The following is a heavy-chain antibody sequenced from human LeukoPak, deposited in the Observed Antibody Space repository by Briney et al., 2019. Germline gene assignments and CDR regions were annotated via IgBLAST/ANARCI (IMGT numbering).Heavy chain of an antibody. Sequence: PGGSLRLSCAASGFTFSSYWMSLVRQAPGKGLEWVANIKQDGSEKYYVDSVKGRFTISRDNAKNSLYLQMNSLRAEDTAVYYCASGEQWLEEGGGYFDYWGQGTLVTVSS. CDR1: GFTFSSYW. V-gene: IGHV3-7*01. CDR3: ASGEQWLEEGGGYFDY. CDR2: IKQDGSEK. D-gene: IGHD6-19*01. J-gene: IGHJ4*02.